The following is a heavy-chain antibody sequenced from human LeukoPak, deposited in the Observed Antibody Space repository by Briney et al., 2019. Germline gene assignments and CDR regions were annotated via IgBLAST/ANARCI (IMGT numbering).Heavy chain of an antibody. CDR3: ARDFLNAIDI. D-gene: IGHD2/OR15-2a*01. V-gene: IGHV3-21*01. CDR2: ISSSSSYI. CDR1: GFTFSNYN. J-gene: IGHJ3*02. Sequence: PGGSLRLSCAASGFTFSNYNMNWVRQAPGKGLEWVSSISSSSSYIYYADSVKGRFTISRDNTKNSLYLQMNSLRAEDTAVYYCARDFLNAIDIWGQGTMVTVSS.